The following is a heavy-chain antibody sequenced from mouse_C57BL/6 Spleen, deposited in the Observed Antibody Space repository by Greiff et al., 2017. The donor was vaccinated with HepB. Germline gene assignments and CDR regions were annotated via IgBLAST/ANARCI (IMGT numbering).Heavy chain of an antibody. CDR3: ARAGGYDEEAWFAY. V-gene: IGHV1-82*01. CDR1: GYAFSSSW. J-gene: IGHJ3*01. D-gene: IGHD2-2*01. CDR2: IYPGDGDT. Sequence: VKLVESGPELVKPGASVKISCKASGYAFSSSWMNWVKQRPGKGLEWIGRIYPGDGDTNYNGKFKGKATLTADKSSSTAYMQLSSLTSEDSAVYFCARAGGYDEEAWFAYWGQGTLVTVSA.